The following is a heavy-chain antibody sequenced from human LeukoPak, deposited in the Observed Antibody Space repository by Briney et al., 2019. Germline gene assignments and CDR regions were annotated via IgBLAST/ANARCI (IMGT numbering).Heavy chain of an antibody. CDR1: GGSFSGYY. D-gene: IGHD3-22*01. CDR3: ARTASGYYLYYFDY. Sequence: SETLSLTCAVYGGSFSGYYWSWIRQPPGKGLEWIGEINHSASTNYNPSLKSRVTMSVDTSKTQFSLKLSSVTAADTAVYYCARTASGYYLYYFDYWGQGTLVTVSS. V-gene: IGHV4-34*01. J-gene: IGHJ4*02. CDR2: INHSAST.